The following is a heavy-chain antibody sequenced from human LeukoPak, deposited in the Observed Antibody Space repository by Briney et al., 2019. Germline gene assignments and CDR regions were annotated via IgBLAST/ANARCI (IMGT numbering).Heavy chain of an antibody. D-gene: IGHD2-2*01. CDR3: VGCSSTSCYDY. CDR1: GVTFSSYA. CDR2: ISSNGGST. V-gene: IGHV3-64D*06. Sequence: GGSLRLSCSASGVTFSSYAMHWVRQAPGKGLEYVSAISSNGGSTYYADSVKGRFTISRDNSKNTLYLQMSSLRAEDTAVYYCVGCSSTSCYDYWGQGTLVTVSS. J-gene: IGHJ4*02.